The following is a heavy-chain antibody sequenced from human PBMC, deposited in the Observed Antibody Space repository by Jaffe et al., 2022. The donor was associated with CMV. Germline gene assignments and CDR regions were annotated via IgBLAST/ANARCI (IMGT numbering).Heavy chain of an antibody. CDR1: GFTFSSYW. D-gene: IGHD6-13*01. Sequence: EVQLVESGGGLVQPGGSLRLSCAASGFTFSSYWMSWVRQAPGKGLEWVANIKQDGGEKYYIDSVKGRFTISRDNAKNSLFLQMNSLRAEDTGIYYCARDWAVIAAAGLHGGLFDYWGQGTLVTVSS. J-gene: IGHJ4*02. CDR2: IKQDGGEK. V-gene: IGHV3-7*01. CDR3: ARDWAVIAAAGLHGGLFDY.